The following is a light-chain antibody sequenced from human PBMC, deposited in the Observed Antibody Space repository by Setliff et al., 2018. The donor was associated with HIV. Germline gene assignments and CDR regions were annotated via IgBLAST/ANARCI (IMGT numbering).Light chain of an antibody. CDR2: DVS. CDR1: SSDIAIYNF. J-gene: IGLJ1*01. V-gene: IGLV2-14*03. CDR3: SSYTSSSTRV. Sequence: SALTQPASVSGSPGQSITISCTGTSSDIAIYNFVSWYQHHPGKAPKLIIYDVSNRPSGVSNRFAGSKSGNTASLTISGLQAEDEADYYCSSYTSSSTRVFGTGTKVTV.